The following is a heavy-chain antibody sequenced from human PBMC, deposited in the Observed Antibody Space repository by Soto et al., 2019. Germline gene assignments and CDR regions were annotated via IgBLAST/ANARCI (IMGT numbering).Heavy chain of an antibody. D-gene: IGHD3-16*01. J-gene: IGHJ4*02. Sequence: QVQLVESGGGLVKPGGSLRLSCVASGFAFSDHYMTWIRQAPGKGLEWISYISSSATTIFYAESVRGRFSISRDNAKNSLFLQMNSLRVDDTAVYYCARVGDLAYKDWGQGTRVTVCS. V-gene: IGHV3-11*01. CDR2: ISSSATTI. CDR3: ARVGDLAYKD. CDR1: GFAFSDHY.